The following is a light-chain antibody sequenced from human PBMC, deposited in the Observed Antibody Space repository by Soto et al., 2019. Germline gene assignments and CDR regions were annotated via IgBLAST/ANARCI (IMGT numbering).Light chain of an antibody. CDR3: QQYFSTPWT. Sequence: DIVMTQSPDSLAVSLCERATINCKSSQSLFYSSNNKDYLAWYQQKPGQPPRLLIYWASTRESGVPERFSGSGSGTDFTLTVSSLQAEDVAVYYCQQYFSTPWTFGQGTKVEIK. CDR1: QSLFYSSNNKDY. V-gene: IGKV4-1*01. J-gene: IGKJ1*01. CDR2: WAS.